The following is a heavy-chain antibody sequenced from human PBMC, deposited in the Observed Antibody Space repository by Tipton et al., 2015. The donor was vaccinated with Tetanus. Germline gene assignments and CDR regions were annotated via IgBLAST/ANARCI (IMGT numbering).Heavy chain of an antibody. V-gene: IGHV4-59*01. J-gene: IGHJ3*02. CDR2: IWYDGSA. D-gene: IGHD3-3*01. Sequence: LRLSCTVSGGSISSYYWSWIRQPPGKGLEWIGSIWYDGSAYYNPSLKSRVTISIDTSKSQFSLKMTSVTAADTGMYYCARLSSPFFGAFFMWGQGTMVTVSS. CDR1: GGSISSYY. CDR3: ARLSSPFFGAFFM.